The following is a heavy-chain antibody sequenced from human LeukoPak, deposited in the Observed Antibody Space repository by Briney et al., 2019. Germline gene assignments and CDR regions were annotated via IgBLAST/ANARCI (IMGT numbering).Heavy chain of an antibody. CDR2: IRSSSSMM. CDR3: ARGGELPTFDS. J-gene: IGHJ4*02. V-gene: IGHV3-48*02. Sequence: PGGSLRLSCVASGFSFDKFALTWVRQAPGKGLEWVSYIRSSSSMMYYADSVKGRFTISRDDAKNSLFLQTNSLRDEDTAVYYCARGGELPTFDSWGQGTLVTVSS. D-gene: IGHD3-10*01. CDR1: GFSFDKFA.